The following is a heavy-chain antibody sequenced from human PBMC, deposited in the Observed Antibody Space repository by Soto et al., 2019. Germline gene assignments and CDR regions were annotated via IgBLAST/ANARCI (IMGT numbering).Heavy chain of an antibody. CDR1: GGTFSSYA. Sequence: QVQLVQSGAEVKKPGSSVKVSCKASGGTFSSYAISWVRQAPGQGLEWMGGIIPISGTANYAQKFQGRVTITADESTSTAYMELSSLRSEDTAVYYCARPIAVAGWNWYFDLWGRGTLVTVSS. J-gene: IGHJ2*01. D-gene: IGHD6-19*01. V-gene: IGHV1-69*01. CDR2: IIPISGTA. CDR3: ARPIAVAGWNWYFDL.